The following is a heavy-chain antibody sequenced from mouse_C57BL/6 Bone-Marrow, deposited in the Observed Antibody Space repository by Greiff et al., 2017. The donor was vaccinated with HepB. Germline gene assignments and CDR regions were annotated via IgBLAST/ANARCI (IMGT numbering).Heavy chain of an antibody. V-gene: IGHV14-4*01. J-gene: IGHJ2*01. CDR2: IDPENGDT. CDR1: GFNIKDDY. D-gene: IGHD1-1*01. CDR3: TTRIYYYGSSYG. Sequence: EVQLVESGAELVRPGASVKLSCTASGFNIKDDYMHWVKQRPEQGLEWIGWIDPENGDTEYASKFQGKATITADTSSNTAYLQLSSLTSEDTAVYYCTTRIYYYGSSYGWGQGTTLTVSS.